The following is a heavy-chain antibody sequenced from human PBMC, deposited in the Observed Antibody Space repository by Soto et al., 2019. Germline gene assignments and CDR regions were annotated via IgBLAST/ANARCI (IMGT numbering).Heavy chain of an antibody. V-gene: IGHV1-18*01. CDR1: GYTFTSYG. J-gene: IGHJ4*02. D-gene: IGHD3-22*01. CDR2: ISGYYGNT. CDR3: ARVPNYYDSSGYHFNY. Sequence: GASVKVSCKASGYTFTSYGMSWVRQAPGQGLEWMGWISGYYGNTKYAQKLQGRVTMTTDTSTNTAYMELRSLRSDDTAVYYCARVPNYYDSSGYHFNYWGQGTLVTVSS.